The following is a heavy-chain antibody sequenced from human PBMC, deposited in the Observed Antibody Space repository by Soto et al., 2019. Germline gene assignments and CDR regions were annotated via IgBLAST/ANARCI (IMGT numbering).Heavy chain of an antibody. CDR1: GFTFSSYG. J-gene: IGHJ4*02. CDR3: ARDTGVYDSSGSQPFDY. Sequence: QVQLVESGGGVVQPGRSLRLSCAASGFTFSSYGMHWVRQAPGKGLEWVAVIWYDGSNKYYADSVKGRFTISRDNSKNTLCLQMNSLRAEDTAVYYCARDTGVYDSSGSQPFDYWGQGTLVTVSS. CDR2: IWYDGSNK. D-gene: IGHD3-22*01. V-gene: IGHV3-33*01.